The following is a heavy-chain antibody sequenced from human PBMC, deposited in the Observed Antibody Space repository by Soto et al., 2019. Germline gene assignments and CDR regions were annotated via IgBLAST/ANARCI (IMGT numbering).Heavy chain of an antibody. Sequence: GESLKISCKGSGYSCTSYWIGWVRQMPGKGLEWMGIIYPGDSDTRYSPSFQGQVTISADKSISTAYLQWSSLKASDTAMYYCARTTVTNYYYYGMDVWGQGTTVTVSS. CDR1: GYSCTSYW. CDR2: IYPGDSDT. J-gene: IGHJ6*02. D-gene: IGHD4-17*01. CDR3: ARTTVTNYYYYGMDV. V-gene: IGHV5-51*01.